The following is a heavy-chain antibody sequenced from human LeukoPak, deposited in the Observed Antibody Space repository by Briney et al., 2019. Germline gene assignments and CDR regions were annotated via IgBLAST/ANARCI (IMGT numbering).Heavy chain of an antibody. D-gene: IGHD6-6*01. CDR1: GFTSSSYS. Sequence: PGGSLRLSCAASGFTSSSYSMNWVRQAPGKGLEWLSYISSYSSSIYYADSVKGRLTISRDNAKNSLYLQMNSLRVEDTALYYCARAVSTSSARDFWGQGTLVTVSS. CDR2: ISSYSSSI. J-gene: IGHJ4*02. V-gene: IGHV3-48*01. CDR3: ARAVSTSSARDF.